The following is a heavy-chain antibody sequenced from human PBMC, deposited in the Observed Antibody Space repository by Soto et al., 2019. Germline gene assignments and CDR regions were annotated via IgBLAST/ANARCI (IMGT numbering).Heavy chain of an antibody. J-gene: IGHJ4*02. Sequence: QVQLVQSGAEVKKPGASVKVSCKASGYTFTSYGISWVRQAPGQGLEWMGWISAYNGNTNYAQKLQGRVTMTTDTSTSTADREVRSLGSDDTAVYYCASGCFGEFVYYFDYWGQGTLVTVSS. D-gene: IGHD3-10*01. CDR2: ISAYNGNT. CDR3: ASGCFGEFVYYFDY. V-gene: IGHV1-18*01. CDR1: GYTFTSYG.